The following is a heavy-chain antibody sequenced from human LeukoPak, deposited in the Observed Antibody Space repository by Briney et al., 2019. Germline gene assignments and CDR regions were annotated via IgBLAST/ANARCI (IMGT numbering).Heavy chain of an antibody. CDR3: AREQDCSGGSCYPPEGYYYGMDV. V-gene: IGHV1-18*01. Sequence: ASVKVSCKASGYTFTSYGISWVRQAPGQGLEWMGWISAYNGNTNYAQKLQGRFTMTTDTSTSTAFMELRSLRSDDTAVYYCAREQDCSGGSCYPPEGYYYGMDVWGQGTTVTVSS. J-gene: IGHJ6*02. CDR1: GYTFTSYG. CDR2: ISAYNGNT. D-gene: IGHD2-15*01.